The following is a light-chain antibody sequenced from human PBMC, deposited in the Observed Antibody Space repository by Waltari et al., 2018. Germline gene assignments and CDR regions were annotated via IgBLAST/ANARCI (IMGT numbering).Light chain of an antibody. J-gene: IGKJ2*01. Sequence: DVQLTQSPSFLSASVGDRDTLTCRASQDILNYLGWYQLKLGEPPKLLIYAVSTLQSGVPSRFSGSGYGTEFTLTIASLQPEDIATYYCQQLKNYPQTFGRGTKLEIK. CDR3: QQLKNYPQT. CDR2: AVS. CDR1: QDILNY. V-gene: IGKV1-9*01.